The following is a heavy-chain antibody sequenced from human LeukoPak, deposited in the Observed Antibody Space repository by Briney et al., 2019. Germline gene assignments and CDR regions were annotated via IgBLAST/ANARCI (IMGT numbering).Heavy chain of an antibody. D-gene: IGHD6-19*01. Sequence: GGSLRLSCAASGFTFSSYEMNWVRQAPGKGLEWVSYISSSGSTIYYADSVKGRFTISRDNAKNSLYLQMNSLRAEDTAVYYCAREEAVAGTGFDYWGQGTLVTVSS. CDR1: GFTFSSYE. V-gene: IGHV3-48*03. J-gene: IGHJ4*02. CDR3: AREEAVAGTGFDY. CDR2: ISSSGSTI.